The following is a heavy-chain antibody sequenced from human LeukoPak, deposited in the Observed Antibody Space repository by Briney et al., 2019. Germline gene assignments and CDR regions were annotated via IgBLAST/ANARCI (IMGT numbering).Heavy chain of an antibody. D-gene: IGHD3-22*01. CDR3: ASFYYDDSGLTYDY. CDR1: GGSISSGGYY. J-gene: IGHJ4*02. CDR2: INHSGST. Sequence: PSQTLSLTCTVSGGSISSGGYYWSWIRQPPGKGLEWIGEINHSGSTNYNPSLKSRVTISVDTSKNQFSLKLSSVTAADTAVYYCASFYYDDSGLTYDYWGQGTLVTVSS. V-gene: IGHV4-30-2*01.